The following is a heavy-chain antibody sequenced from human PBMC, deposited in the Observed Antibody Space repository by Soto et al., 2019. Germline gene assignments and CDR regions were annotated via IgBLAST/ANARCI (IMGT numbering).Heavy chain of an antibody. D-gene: IGHD3-10*01. Sequence: ASVKVSCKASGYTFTIYGIIWVRQAPGQGLEWMGWISAYNGNTNYAQKLQGRVTMTTDTSTSTAYMELRSLRSDDTAVYYCARVLWFGELFEVFDYWGQGTLVTVSS. J-gene: IGHJ4*02. V-gene: IGHV1-18*01. CDR3: ARVLWFGELFEVFDY. CDR1: GYTFTIYG. CDR2: ISAYNGNT.